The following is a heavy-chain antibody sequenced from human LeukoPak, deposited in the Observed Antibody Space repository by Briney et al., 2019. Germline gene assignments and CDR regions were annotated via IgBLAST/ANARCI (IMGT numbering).Heavy chain of an antibody. J-gene: IGHJ4*02. D-gene: IGHD6-13*01. CDR2: ISYDGSNK. Sequence: PGGSLRLSCAASGFTFSSYGMHWVRQAPGQGLEWVAVISYDGSNKYYADSVKGRFTISRDNSKNTLYLQMNSLRAEDTAVYYCAKDPIAAADYWGQGTLVTVSS. CDR3: AKDPIAAADY. V-gene: IGHV3-30*18. CDR1: GFTFSSYG.